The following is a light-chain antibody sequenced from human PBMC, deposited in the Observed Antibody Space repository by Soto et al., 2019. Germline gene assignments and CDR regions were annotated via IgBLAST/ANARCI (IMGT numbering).Light chain of an antibody. CDR1: SSDVGGYDY. CDR2: DVN. Sequence: QSALTQPRSVSGSPGQSVTISCTGTSSDVGGYDYVSWYQQHPGKAPKLVIYDVNKRPSGVPDRFSASKSGNTASLTISWLQAEDEADYYCSSHAGSYTYVIFGGGTKLTVL. J-gene: IGLJ2*01. CDR3: SSHAGSYTYVI. V-gene: IGLV2-11*01.